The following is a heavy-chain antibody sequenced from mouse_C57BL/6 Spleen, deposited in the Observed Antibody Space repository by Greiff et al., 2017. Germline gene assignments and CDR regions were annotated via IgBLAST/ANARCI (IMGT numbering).Heavy chain of an antibody. Sequence: EVQLVESGGGLVKPGGSLKLSCAASGFTFSSYAMSWVRQTPEKRLEWVATISDGGSYTYYPDNVKGRCTISRDNAKNNLYLQMSHLKAEDTAMYYCARESDGYFGDYWGQGTTLTVSS. CDR3: ARESDGYFGDY. CDR2: ISDGGSYT. CDR1: GFTFSSYA. J-gene: IGHJ2*01. V-gene: IGHV5-4*01. D-gene: IGHD2-3*01.